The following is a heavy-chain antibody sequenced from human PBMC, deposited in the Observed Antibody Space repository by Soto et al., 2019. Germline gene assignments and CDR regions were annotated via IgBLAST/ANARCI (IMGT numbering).Heavy chain of an antibody. CDR3: AENIVVVPAATDTFYYYYYGMDV. CDR2: IIPIFGTA. J-gene: IGHJ6*02. V-gene: IGHV1-69*13. Sequence: GASVKVSCKASGGTFSSYAISWVRQAPGQGLEWMGGIIPIFGTANYAQKFQGRVTITADESTSTAYMELSSLRSEDTAVYYCAENIVVVPAATDTFYYYYYGMDVWGQGTTVTVSS. D-gene: IGHD2-2*01. CDR1: GGTFSSYA.